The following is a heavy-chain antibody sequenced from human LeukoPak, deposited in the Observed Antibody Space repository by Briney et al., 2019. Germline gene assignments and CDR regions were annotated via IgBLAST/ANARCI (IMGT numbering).Heavy chain of an antibody. CDR3: AKELHQLYCSGGSCYSVWYFQH. D-gene: IGHD2-15*01. CDR1: GFTFSSYG. CDR2: IR. J-gene: IGHJ1*01. V-gene: IGHV3-30*02. Sequence: GGSLRLSCAASGFTFSSYGMHWVRQAPGKGLEWVAFIRCRFTTSRDNSKNTLYLQMNSLRAEDTAVYYCAKELHQLYCSGGSCYSVWYFQHWGQGTLVTVSS.